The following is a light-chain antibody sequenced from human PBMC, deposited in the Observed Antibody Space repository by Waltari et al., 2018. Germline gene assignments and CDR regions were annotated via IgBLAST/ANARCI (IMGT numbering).Light chain of an antibody. CDR1: ESVRRA. Sequence: EVVLTQSPGTLSLSPGESATLSCRTSESVRRALIWYQQKPGQAPRLLIYDSSTRATGVPDRFSGIGFGTDFSLTISTLGPEDFAVYYCQHNVRLPVTFGQGTRVEIK. CDR2: DSS. J-gene: IGKJ1*01. V-gene: IGKV3-20*01. CDR3: QHNVRLPVT.